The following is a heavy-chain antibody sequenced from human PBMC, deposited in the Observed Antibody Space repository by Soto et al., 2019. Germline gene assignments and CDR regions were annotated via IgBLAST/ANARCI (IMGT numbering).Heavy chain of an antibody. J-gene: IGHJ5*02. CDR3: ARVTYNYDFWSGSWENDP. V-gene: IGHV1-18*01. CDR2: ISAYNGNT. CDR1: GYTFTSYG. Sequence: ASVKVSCKASGYTFTSYGISWVRQAPGQGLEWMGWISAYNGNTNYAQKLQGRVTMTTDTSTSTAYMELRSLRSDDTAVYYCARVTYNYDFWSGSWENDPWGQGTLVTVPS. D-gene: IGHD3-3*01.